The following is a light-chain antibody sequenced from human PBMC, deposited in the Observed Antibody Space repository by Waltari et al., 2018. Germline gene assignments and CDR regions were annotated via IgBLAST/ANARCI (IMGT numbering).Light chain of an antibody. Sequence: SSELTQVPPVSVALGQTVRITCQGDSLRKYYASWYRQRPGQAPILVIYGDNNRPSGIPDRFSTSTSGDTASLTITETQAEDEGDYYCQSRDSYTDRVFGGGTKLTVI. CDR2: GDN. CDR3: QSRDSYTDRV. CDR1: SLRKYY. J-gene: IGLJ3*02. V-gene: IGLV3-19*01.